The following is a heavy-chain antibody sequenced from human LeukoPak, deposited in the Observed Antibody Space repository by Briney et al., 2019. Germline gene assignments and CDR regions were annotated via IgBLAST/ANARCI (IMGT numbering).Heavy chain of an antibody. V-gene: IGHV5-51*01. D-gene: IGHD3-16*01. CDR3: ARHPMITFGGVAFDY. CDR1: GSSFSSYW. J-gene: IGHJ4*02. CDR2: IYPGDSDT. Sequence: GASLQISCQGSGSSFSSYWIGWVRQLPGKGLEWMGIIYPGDSDTRYSPSFHGQVTISADKSISTAYLQWSSLKASDTAMYYCARHPMITFGGVAFDYWGQGTLVTVSS.